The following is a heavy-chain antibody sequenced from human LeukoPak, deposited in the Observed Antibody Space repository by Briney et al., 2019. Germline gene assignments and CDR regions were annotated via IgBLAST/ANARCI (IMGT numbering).Heavy chain of an antibody. Sequence: GGSLRLSCAASGFTLSNAWMSWVRQAPGKGLEWVSFISASGTSIYYADSVRGRFTISRDNAKNSLYLQMNSLRAEDTAVYYCARDGTWGPGTLVTVSS. V-gene: IGHV3-21*04. J-gene: IGHJ5*02. CDR2: ISASGTSI. D-gene: IGHD1-26*01. CDR1: GFTLSNAW. CDR3: ARDGT.